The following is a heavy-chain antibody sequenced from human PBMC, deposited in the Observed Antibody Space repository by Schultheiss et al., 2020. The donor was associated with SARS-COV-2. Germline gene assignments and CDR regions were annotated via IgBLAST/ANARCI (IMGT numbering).Heavy chain of an antibody. CDR3: ARKGVRPSAEYFQH. V-gene: IGHV1-69*13. Sequence: SVKVSCKASGGTFIIYPINWVRQAPGQGLEWMGRVIPIFGTANYAQKFQGRVTITADESTSTAYMELSSLRSEDTAVYYCARKGVRPSAEYFQHWGQGTLVTVSS. CDR1: GGTFIIYP. D-gene: IGHD3-10*01. J-gene: IGHJ1*01. CDR2: VIPIFGTA.